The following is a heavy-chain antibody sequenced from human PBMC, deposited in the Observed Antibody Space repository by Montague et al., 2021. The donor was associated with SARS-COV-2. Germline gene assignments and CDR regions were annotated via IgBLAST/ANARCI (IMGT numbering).Heavy chain of an antibody. CDR1: GASFSGYY. Sequence: SETLSLTCAVYGASFSGYYWSWIRQPPGKGLEWIGEINHSGSTNYNPSPKRRVTISVDTSKNQFYLKLSSVTAADTAVYYCTREGYQVLWSDYYYYGMDVWGQGTTVTVSS. J-gene: IGHJ6*02. CDR3: TREGYQVLWSDYYYYGMDV. V-gene: IGHV4-34*01. CDR2: INHSGST. D-gene: IGHD2-2*01.